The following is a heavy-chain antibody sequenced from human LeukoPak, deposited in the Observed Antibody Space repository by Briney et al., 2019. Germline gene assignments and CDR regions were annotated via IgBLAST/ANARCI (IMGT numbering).Heavy chain of an antibody. Sequence: IYSGGSTYYADSVKGRFTISRDNSKNTLYLQMNSLRAEDTAVYYCARWFGTMPDNWFDPWGQGTLVTVSS. V-gene: IGHV3-53*01. D-gene: IGHD3-10*01. J-gene: IGHJ5*02. CDR3: ARWFGTMPDNWFDP. CDR2: IYSGGST.